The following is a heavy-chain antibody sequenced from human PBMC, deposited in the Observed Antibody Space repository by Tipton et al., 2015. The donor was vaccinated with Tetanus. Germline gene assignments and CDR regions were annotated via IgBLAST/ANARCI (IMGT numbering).Heavy chain of an antibody. CDR1: GDSVSGYY. CDR3: ARANNEFPKKGPFDV. V-gene: IGHV4-59*02. Sequence: TLSLTCTVSGDSVSGYYWSWIRQPPGKGLEWVGYVYYTGDTNYNPSLKSRVTISMDRSENQISLKMTSVTAADTAVYYCARANNEFPKKGPFDVWGQGILVIVSS. J-gene: IGHJ4*02. D-gene: IGHD1-1*01. CDR2: VYYTGDT.